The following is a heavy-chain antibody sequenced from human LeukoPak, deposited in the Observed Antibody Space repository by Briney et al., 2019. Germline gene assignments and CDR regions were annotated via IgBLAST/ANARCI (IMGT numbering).Heavy chain of an antibody. Sequence: PGGSLRLSCAASGFTFSSYAMSWVRQAPGEGLEWVSSISGSGGSTYYADSVKGRFTISRDNSKNTLYLQMNSLRAEDTAVYYCAKSGNNYHNYYYYGMDVWGQGTTVTVSS. J-gene: IGHJ6*02. CDR3: AKSGNNYHNYYYYGMDV. CDR2: ISGSGGST. CDR1: GFTFSSYA. D-gene: IGHD4-11*01. V-gene: IGHV3-23*01.